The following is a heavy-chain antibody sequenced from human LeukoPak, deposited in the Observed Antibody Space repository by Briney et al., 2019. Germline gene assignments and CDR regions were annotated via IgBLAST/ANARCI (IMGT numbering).Heavy chain of an antibody. Sequence: PGGSLRLSCAASGFTFDDYAMHWVRHAPGKGLEWVSGISWNSGSIGYADSVKGRFTISRDNAKNSLYLQMNSLRAEDTALYYCAKGSTYYYGSGSYYNDYWGQGTLVTVSS. CDR1: GFTFDDYA. CDR2: ISWNSGSI. CDR3: AKGSTYYYGSGSYYNDY. D-gene: IGHD3-10*01. V-gene: IGHV3-9*01. J-gene: IGHJ4*02.